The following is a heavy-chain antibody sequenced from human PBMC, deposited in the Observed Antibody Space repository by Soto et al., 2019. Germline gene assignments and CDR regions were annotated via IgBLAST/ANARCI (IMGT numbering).Heavy chain of an antibody. V-gene: IGHV1-69*12. D-gene: IGHD3-22*01. J-gene: IGHJ2*01. Sequence: QVQLVQSGAEVKKPGSSVKVSCKASGGTFSSYAISWVRQAPGQGLEWMGGIIPIFGTANYAQKFQGRVTITADESTSTAYMELGSLRSEDTAVYYCARSYDSSGYYEGYWYFDLWGRGTLVTVSS. CDR3: ARSYDSSGYYEGYWYFDL. CDR2: IIPIFGTA. CDR1: GGTFSSYA.